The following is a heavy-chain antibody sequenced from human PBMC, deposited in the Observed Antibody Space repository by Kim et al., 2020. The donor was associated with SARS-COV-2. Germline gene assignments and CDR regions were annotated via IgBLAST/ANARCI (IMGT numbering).Heavy chain of an antibody. J-gene: IGHJ6*02. CDR3: ARDYRIAAAVFYYYYGMDV. Sequence: SQTLSLTCAISGDSVSSNSAAWNWIRQSPSRGLEWLGRTYYRSKWYNDYAVSVKSRITINPDTSKNQFSLQLNSVTPEDTAVYYCARDYRIAAAVFYYYYGMDVWGQGTTVTVSS. CDR1: GDSVSSNSAA. CDR2: TYYRSKWYN. D-gene: IGHD6-13*01. V-gene: IGHV6-1*01.